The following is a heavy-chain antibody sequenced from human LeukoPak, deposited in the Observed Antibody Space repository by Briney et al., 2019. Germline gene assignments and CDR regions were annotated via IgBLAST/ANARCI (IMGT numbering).Heavy chain of an antibody. J-gene: IGHJ4*02. V-gene: IGHV3-23*01. Sequence: PGGSLRLSCAASGFTFRNYAMAWFRQAPGKGLERVSAISGSGANRYFADSVKGRFTISRDNSRNALYLQMNSLRAEDTAVYFCARQVGPDYWGQGTLVTVSS. CDR3: ARQVGPDY. CDR1: GFTFRNYA. CDR2: ISGSGANR.